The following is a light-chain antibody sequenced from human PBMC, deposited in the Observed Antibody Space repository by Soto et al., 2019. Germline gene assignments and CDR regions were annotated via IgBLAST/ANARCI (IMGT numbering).Light chain of an antibody. J-gene: IGLJ3*02. CDR2: EVS. CDR3: SSYTRSSTRV. CDR1: SSDVGGYNY. V-gene: IGLV2-14*01. Sequence: QSALTQPASVSGSPGQSITISCTGTSSDVGGYNYVSWYQQHPGKAPKLMIYEVSTRPSGVSNRFSGSKSGNTASLTISGVQAEDEADYYCSSYTRSSTRVFGGGTKLTVL.